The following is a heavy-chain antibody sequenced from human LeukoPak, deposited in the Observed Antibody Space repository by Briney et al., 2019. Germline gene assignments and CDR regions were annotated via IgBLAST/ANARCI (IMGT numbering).Heavy chain of an antibody. CDR3: AKILRSGSPDAPSDY. Sequence: GGSLRLSCAASGFTFSTYAMSWVRQAPGKGLEWVSAISGSGGSTYYADSVKGRFTISRDNSKNTLYLQMNSLRAEDTALYYCAKILRSGSPDAPSDYWGQGTLVTVSS. D-gene: IGHD1-26*01. CDR2: ISGSGGST. V-gene: IGHV3-23*01. J-gene: IGHJ4*02. CDR1: GFTFSTYA.